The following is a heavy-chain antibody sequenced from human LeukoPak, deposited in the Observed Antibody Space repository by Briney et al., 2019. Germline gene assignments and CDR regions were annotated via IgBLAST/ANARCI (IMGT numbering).Heavy chain of an antibody. CDR2: IYYSGST. CDR3: ATTYYYGSGTSNYYYYGMDV. CDR1: GGSISSGGYY. D-gene: IGHD3-10*01. Sequence: PSETRSLTCTVSGGSISSGGYYWSWIRQHPGKGLEWIGYIYYSGSTYYNPSLKSRVTISVDTSKNQFSLKLSSVTAADTAVYYCATTYYYGSGTSNYYYYGMDVWGQGTTVTVSS. V-gene: IGHV4-31*03. J-gene: IGHJ6*02.